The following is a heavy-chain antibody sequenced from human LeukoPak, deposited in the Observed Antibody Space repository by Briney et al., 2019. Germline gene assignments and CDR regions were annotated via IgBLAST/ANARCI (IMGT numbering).Heavy chain of an antibody. CDR2: ISASGGST. CDR3: AKAIRTSCYGCNMDV. D-gene: IGHD2-2*01. CDR1: GFTFSSYA. Sequence: GGSLRLSCAASGFTFSSYAMHWVRHAPGKALEWVSTISASGGSTYHAVSVKGRFTIFRDNTKNTLYLQMNTLRAEDTAVYYCAKAIRTSCYGCNMDVWGEGTTVTVSS. J-gene: IGHJ6*03. V-gene: IGHV3-23*01.